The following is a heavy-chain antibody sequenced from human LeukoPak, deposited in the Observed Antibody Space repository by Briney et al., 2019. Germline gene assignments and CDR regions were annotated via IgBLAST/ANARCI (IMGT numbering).Heavy chain of an antibody. D-gene: IGHD3-3*01. Sequence: ASVKVSCKASGGTFSSYAISWVRQAPGQGLEWMGRIIPIFGIANYAQKFQGRVTITADKSTSTAYMELSNLRSEDTAVYYCARVPLGEDFWSGYSWFDPWGQGTLVTVSS. J-gene: IGHJ5*02. V-gene: IGHV1-69*04. CDR3: ARVPLGEDFWSGYSWFDP. CDR1: GGTFSSYA. CDR2: IIPIFGIA.